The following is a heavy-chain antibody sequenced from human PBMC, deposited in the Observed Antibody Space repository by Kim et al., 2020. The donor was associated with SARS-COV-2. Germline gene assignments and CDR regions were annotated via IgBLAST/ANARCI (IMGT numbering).Heavy chain of an antibody. V-gene: IGHV1-3*01. J-gene: IGHJ4*02. CDR3: ARRSCSGGSCYVFYFDY. CDR2: INAGNGNT. Sequence: ASVKVSCKASGYTFTSYAMHWVRQAPGQRLEWMGWINAGNGNTKYSQKFQGRVTITRDTSASTAYMELSSLRSEDTAVYYCARRSCSGGSCYVFYFDYWGQGTLVTVSS. CDR1: GYTFTSYA. D-gene: IGHD2-15*01.